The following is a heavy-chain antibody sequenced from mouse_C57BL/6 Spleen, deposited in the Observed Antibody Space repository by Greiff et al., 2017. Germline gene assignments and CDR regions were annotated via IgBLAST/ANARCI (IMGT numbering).Heavy chain of an antibody. D-gene: IGHD2-4*01. Sequence: VQLQQPGAELVKPGASVKLSCKASGYTFTSYWMHWVKQRPGQGLEWIGMIHPNSGSTNYNEKFKSKATLTVDKSSSTAYMQLSNLTFEDSAVYYCAYSYYDPYYFDYWGQGTTLTVSS. CDR1: GYTFTSYW. CDR2: IHPNSGST. CDR3: AYSYYDPYYFDY. J-gene: IGHJ2*01. V-gene: IGHV1-64*01.